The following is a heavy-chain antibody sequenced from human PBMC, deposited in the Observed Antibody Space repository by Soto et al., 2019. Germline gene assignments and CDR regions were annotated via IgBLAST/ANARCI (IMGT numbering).Heavy chain of an antibody. CDR3: AHQNTYYDILTGTLQLVLRGYFDY. CDR1: GFSLSTSGVG. CDR2: IYWDDDK. D-gene: IGHD3-9*01. V-gene: IGHV2-5*02. Sequence: SGPTLVNATQTLTLTCTFSGFSLSTSGVGVGWIRQPPGKALEWLALIYWDDDKRYSPSLKSRLTITKDTSKNQVVLTMTNMDPVDTATYYCAHQNTYYDILTGTLQLVLRGYFDYWGQGTLVTVSS. J-gene: IGHJ4*02.